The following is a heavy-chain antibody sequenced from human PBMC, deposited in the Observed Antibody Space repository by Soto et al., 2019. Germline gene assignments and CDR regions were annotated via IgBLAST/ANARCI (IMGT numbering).Heavy chain of an antibody. V-gene: IGHV3-33*08. CDR3: ARDQFGLDTAMVGGAFDI. D-gene: IGHD5-18*01. CDR2: IWYDGSNK. Sequence: GGSLRLSCAASGFTFSSYGMHWVRQAPGKGLEWVAVIWYDGSNKYYADSVKGRFTISRDNSKNTLYLQMNSLRAEDTAVYYCARDQFGLDTAMVGGAFDIWGQGTMVTVSS. CDR1: GFTFSSYG. J-gene: IGHJ3*02.